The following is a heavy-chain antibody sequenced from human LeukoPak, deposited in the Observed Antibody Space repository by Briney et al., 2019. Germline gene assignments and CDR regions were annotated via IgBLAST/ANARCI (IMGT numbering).Heavy chain of an antibody. CDR1: GCSISSSSYY. CDR2: IYYSGST. CDR3: ARVDTAMVNAFDI. Sequence: PSETLSLTCTVSGCSISSSSYYWGWIRQPPGKGLEWIGSIYYSGSTYYNPSLKSRVTISVDTSKNQFSLKLSSVTAADTAVYYCARVDTAMVNAFDIWGQGTMVTVSS. J-gene: IGHJ3*02. D-gene: IGHD5-18*01. V-gene: IGHV4-39*07.